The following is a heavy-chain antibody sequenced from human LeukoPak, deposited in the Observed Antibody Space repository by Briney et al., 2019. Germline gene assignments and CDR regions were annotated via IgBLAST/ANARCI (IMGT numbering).Heavy chain of an antibody. Sequence: GRSLRLSCAASGFTFSSYGMHWVRQAPGKGLEWVAVISYDGSNKYYADSVKGRFTISRDNAKNSLYLQMNSLRAEDTAVYYCASHLIAVAFDYWGQGTLVTVSS. CDR1: GFTFSSYG. CDR2: ISYDGSNK. CDR3: ASHLIAVAFDY. J-gene: IGHJ4*02. V-gene: IGHV3-30*03. D-gene: IGHD6-19*01.